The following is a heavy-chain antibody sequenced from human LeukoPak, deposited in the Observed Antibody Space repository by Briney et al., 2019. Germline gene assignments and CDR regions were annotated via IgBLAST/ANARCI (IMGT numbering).Heavy chain of an antibody. V-gene: IGHV3-48*04. Sequence: GGSLRLSCAASGFTFSSYSMNWVRQAPGKGLEWVSYISSSSSTIYYADSEKGRFTISRDNAKNSLYLQMNSLRAEDTAVYYCARDGYSSSWYYFDYWGQGTLVTVSS. CDR2: ISSSSSTI. D-gene: IGHD6-13*01. CDR3: ARDGYSSSWYYFDY. CDR1: GFTFSSYS. J-gene: IGHJ4*02.